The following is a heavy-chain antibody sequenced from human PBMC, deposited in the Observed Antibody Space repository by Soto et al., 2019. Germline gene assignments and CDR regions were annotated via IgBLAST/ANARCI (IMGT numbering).Heavy chain of an antibody. Sequence: PSETLSLTCTVSGGSISSYYWSWIRQPPGKGLEWIGYIYYSGSTNYNPSLKSRVTISVDTSKNQFSLKLSSVTAADTAVYYCARDQGYDFWSGYYARDCGMDVWGQGTTVTVSS. CDR2: IYYSGST. D-gene: IGHD3-3*01. CDR3: ARDQGYDFWSGYYARDCGMDV. V-gene: IGHV4-59*01. CDR1: GGSISSYY. J-gene: IGHJ6*02.